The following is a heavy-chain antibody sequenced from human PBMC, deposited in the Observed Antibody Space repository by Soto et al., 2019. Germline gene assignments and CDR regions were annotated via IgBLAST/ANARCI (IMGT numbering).Heavy chain of an antibody. CDR2: IRNKAKSYTT. Sequence: GGSLRLSCAASGFTFSDYYMDWVRQAPGKGLEWVGRIRNKAKSYTTDYAASVQGRFTISRDDSENSLYLQMNSLKTEDTAVYYCARSLPRVTRYTQFDSWGQGTLVTVSS. CDR3: ARSLPRVTRYTQFDS. V-gene: IGHV3-72*01. D-gene: IGHD4-17*01. J-gene: IGHJ4*02. CDR1: GFTFSDYY.